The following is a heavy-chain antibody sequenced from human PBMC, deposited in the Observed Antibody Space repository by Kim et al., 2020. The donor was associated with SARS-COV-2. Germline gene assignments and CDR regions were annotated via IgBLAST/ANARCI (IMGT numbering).Heavy chain of an antibody. CDR2: ISAYNGNT. J-gene: IGHJ5*02. CDR3: ARDLAARPEFYWFDP. CDR1: GYTFTSYG. V-gene: IGHV1-18*01. D-gene: IGHD6-6*01. Sequence: ASVKVSCKASGYTFTSYGISWVRQAPGQGLEWMGWISAYNGNTNYAQKLQGRVTMTTDTSTSTAYMELRSLRSDDTAVYYCARDLAARPEFYWFDPWGQGTLVTVSP.